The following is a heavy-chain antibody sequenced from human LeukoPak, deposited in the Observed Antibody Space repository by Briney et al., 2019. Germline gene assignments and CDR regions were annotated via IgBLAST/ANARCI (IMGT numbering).Heavy chain of an antibody. CDR2: IYYSGST. Sequence: SETLSLTCTVSGGSISSSGYYWGWIRQPPGKGLEWIGYIYYSGSTNYNPSLKSRVTISVDTSKNQFSLKLSSVAAADTAVYYCARGRARREHRGHFDYWGQGTLVTVSS. V-gene: IGHV4-61*08. CDR1: GGSISSSGYY. CDR3: ARGRARREHRGHFDY. D-gene: IGHD1-26*01. J-gene: IGHJ4*02.